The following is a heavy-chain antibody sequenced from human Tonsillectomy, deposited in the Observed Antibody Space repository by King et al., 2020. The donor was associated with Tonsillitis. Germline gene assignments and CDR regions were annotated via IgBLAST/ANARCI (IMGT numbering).Heavy chain of an antibody. J-gene: IGHJ6*03. V-gene: IGHV4-31*03. D-gene: IGHD2-15*01. CDR1: GGSISSGGYY. Sequence: MQLQESGPGLVKPSQTLSLTCTASGGSISSGGYYWSWIRQHPGKGLEWIGYIYYDGSAHYNPSLKSRTTITVDTSENQFSLRVSSVTAADTAVYYCARNRVARYMDVGGKGTTVTVSS. CDR3: ARNRVARYMDV. CDR2: IYYDGSA.